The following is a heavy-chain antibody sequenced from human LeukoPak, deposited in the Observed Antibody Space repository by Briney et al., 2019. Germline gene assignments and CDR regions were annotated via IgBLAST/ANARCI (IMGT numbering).Heavy chain of an antibody. D-gene: IGHD3-22*01. CDR2: IKQDGSEK. CDR1: GFTFSSYG. J-gene: IGHJ4*02. V-gene: IGHV3-7*01. Sequence: GGSLRLSCAAAGFTFSSYGMHWVRQAPGKGLEWVANIKQDGSEKYFVDSVKGRFTISRDNAKNSLYLQMNSLRAEDTAVYYCARVPDSAFDYWGQGTLVTVSS. CDR3: ARVPDSAFDY.